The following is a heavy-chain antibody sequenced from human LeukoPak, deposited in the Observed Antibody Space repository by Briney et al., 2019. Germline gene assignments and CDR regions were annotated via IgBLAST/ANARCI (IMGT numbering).Heavy chain of an antibody. CDR2: ISSSSSTI. V-gene: IGHV3-48*04. J-gene: IGHJ5*02. CDR1: GFTFSSYS. Sequence: PVGSLRLSCAASGFTFSSYSMNWVRQAPGKGLEWVSYISSSSSTIYYADSVKGRFTISRDNAKNSLYLQMNSLRAEDTAVYYCARAKYYGSGRPWGFDPWGQGTLVTVSS. CDR3: ARAKYYGSGRPWGFDP. D-gene: IGHD3-10*01.